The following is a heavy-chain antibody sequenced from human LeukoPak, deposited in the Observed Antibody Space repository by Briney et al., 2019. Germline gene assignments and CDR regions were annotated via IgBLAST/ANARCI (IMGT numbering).Heavy chain of an antibody. CDR2: FDPEDGET. Sequence: GASVKVSCKVSGYTLTELSMHWVRQAPGKGLEWMGGFDPEDGETIYAQKFQGRVTMTEDTSTDTAYMELSSPRSEDTAVYYCATPGIAAAGINFDYWGQGTLVTVSS. CDR1: GYTLTELS. CDR3: ATPGIAAAGINFDY. J-gene: IGHJ4*02. V-gene: IGHV1-24*01. D-gene: IGHD6-13*01.